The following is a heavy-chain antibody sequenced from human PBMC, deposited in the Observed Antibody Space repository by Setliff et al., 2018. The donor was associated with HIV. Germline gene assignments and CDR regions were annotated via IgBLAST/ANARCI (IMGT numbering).Heavy chain of an antibody. Sequence: SETLFLTCTVSGGSASNSRYYWAWIRQPPGKGLEYIGSIHYNEKTYYNPSLKSRFTISRGNSKNTLYLQMNSLRVEDTAMYYCTKDHLSGWASDCWGQGTLVTVSS. CDR3: TKDHLSGWASDC. CDR2: IHYNEKT. D-gene: IGHD6-19*01. V-gene: IGHV4-39*02. CDR1: GGSASNSRYY. J-gene: IGHJ4*02.